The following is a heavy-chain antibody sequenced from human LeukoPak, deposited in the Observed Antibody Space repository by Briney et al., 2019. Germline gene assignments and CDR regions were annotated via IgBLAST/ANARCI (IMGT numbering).Heavy chain of an antibody. D-gene: IGHD2-2*01. Sequence: PGGSLRLSCAASGCTFSSYAMSWVRQAPGKGLEWVSAISGSGGSTYYADSVKGRFTISRDNSKNTLYLQMNSLRAEDTAVYYCAKFLGYCSSTSCLGGFDPWGQGNLVTVSS. CDR3: AKFLGYCSSTSCLGGFDP. CDR2: ISGSGGST. J-gene: IGHJ5*02. V-gene: IGHV3-23*01. CDR1: GCTFSSYA.